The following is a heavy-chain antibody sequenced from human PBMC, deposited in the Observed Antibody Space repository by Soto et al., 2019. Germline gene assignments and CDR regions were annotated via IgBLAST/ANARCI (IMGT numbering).Heavy chain of an antibody. J-gene: IGHJ4*02. Sequence: PSETLSLTCTVSGGSISSYYWSWIRQPPGKGLEWIGYIYYSGSTNYNPSLKSRVTISVDTSKNQFSLKLSSVTAADTAVYYCARAGPGDEYDYWGQGTLVTVSS. V-gene: IGHV4-59*01. D-gene: IGHD1-1*01. CDR1: GGSISSYY. CDR3: ARAGPGDEYDY. CDR2: IYYSGST.